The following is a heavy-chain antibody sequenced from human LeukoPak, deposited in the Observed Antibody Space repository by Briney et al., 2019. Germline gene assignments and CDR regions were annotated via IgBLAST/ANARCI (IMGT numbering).Heavy chain of an antibody. V-gene: IGHV4-59*01. CDR3: VRGPYGSGISNWFDP. CDR2: IYYSGDT. CDR1: DGAIAGYS. J-gene: IGHJ5*02. D-gene: IGHD3-10*01. Sequence: PSETLSLTCTVSDGAIAGYSWSWIRQAPGRGLEWIGYIYYSGDTNYNPSLQSRVTVSVDTSKNQFSLRLTSVSAADTAVYYCVRGPYGSGISNWFDPGGEGPPVIVSS.